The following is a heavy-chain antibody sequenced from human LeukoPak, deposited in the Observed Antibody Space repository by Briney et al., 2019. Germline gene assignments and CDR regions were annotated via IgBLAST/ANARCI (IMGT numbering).Heavy chain of an antibody. CDR1: GGSINTYY. CDR3: ARLGCSGGDCYLDF. CDR2: NHYSGST. D-gene: IGHD2-21*02. Sequence: PSETLSLTCTVSGGSINTYYWSWIRQPPGKGLEWIGYNHYSGSTNYNPSLKSRITISVDTSKSQFSLRLSSVTAADTAVYYCARLGCSGGDCYLDFWGQGTLVTVSS. J-gene: IGHJ4*02. V-gene: IGHV4-59*08.